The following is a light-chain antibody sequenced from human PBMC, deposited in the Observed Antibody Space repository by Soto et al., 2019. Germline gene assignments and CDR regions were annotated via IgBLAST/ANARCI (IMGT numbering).Light chain of an antibody. V-gene: IGKV3-20*01. CDR3: QQYGSSPST. CDR1: QSVTSSY. J-gene: IGKJ1*01. CDR2: GAS. Sequence: EIVLTQSPGTLSLSPGERATLSCRASQSVTSSYLAWYQQTPGQATRLLIYGASTRATGIPDRFSGSGSDTDFTLTISRLEPEDFAVYYCQQYGSSPSTFGQGTKVEIK.